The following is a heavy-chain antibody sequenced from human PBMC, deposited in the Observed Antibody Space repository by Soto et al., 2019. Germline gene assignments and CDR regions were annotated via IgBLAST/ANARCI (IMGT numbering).Heavy chain of an antibody. D-gene: IGHD4-17*01. CDR2: ISSSSGYT. CDR1: GFTFSDYY. V-gene: IGHV3-11*06. J-gene: IGHJ4*02. Sequence: GALRLSCAASGFTFSDYYMSWIRQAPGKGLEWVSYISSSSGYTNYADSVKGRFTISRDNAKNSLYLQMNSLRAEDTAVYYCAKEYGRLDYWGQGTLVTVSS. CDR3: AKEYGRLDY.